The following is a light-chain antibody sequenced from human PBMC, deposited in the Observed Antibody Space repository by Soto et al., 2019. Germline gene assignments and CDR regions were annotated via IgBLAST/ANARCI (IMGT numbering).Light chain of an antibody. V-gene: IGLV1-40*01. CDR1: SSNIGAGYD. CDR2: GNS. Sequence: QSVLTQPPSVSGAPGQRVTISCTGSSSNIGAGYDVHWYQQLPGTAPKLLIYGNSNRPSGVPDRFSGSKSGTSASLAITGLQAKDEVVYYCQSYDSSLSGLYVFGTGTKLTVL. CDR3: QSYDSSLSGLYV. J-gene: IGLJ1*01.